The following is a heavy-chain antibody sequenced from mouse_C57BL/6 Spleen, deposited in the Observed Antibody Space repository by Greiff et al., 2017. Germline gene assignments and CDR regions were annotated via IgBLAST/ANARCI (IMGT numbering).Heavy chain of an antibody. Sequence: QVQLKQPGAELVKPGASVKLSCKASGYTFTSYWMHWVKQRPGQGLEWIGMIHPNSGSTNYNEKFKSKATLTVDKSSSTAYMQLSSLTSEDSAVYYGARAYDGYYVLLAYWGQGTLVTVSA. CDR3: ARAYDGYYVLLAY. D-gene: IGHD2-3*01. CDR1: GYTFTSYW. V-gene: IGHV1-64*01. CDR2: IHPNSGST. J-gene: IGHJ3*01.